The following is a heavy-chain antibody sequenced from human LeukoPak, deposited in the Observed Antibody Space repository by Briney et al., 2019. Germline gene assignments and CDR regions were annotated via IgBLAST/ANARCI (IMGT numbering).Heavy chain of an antibody. D-gene: IGHD2-21*01. CDR3: ASPVKGEGYFDY. V-gene: IGHV4-30-4*01. Sequence: SQTLSLTCTVSGDYINSGDYFWSWIRQPPGKGLEWIGYIYYSGSTYSNPSLKSRVTMSVDMAKNQFSLKLSSVTAADTAVYYCASPVKGEGYFDYWGQGTLVTVSS. CDR2: IYYSGST. CDR1: GDYINSGDYF. J-gene: IGHJ4*02.